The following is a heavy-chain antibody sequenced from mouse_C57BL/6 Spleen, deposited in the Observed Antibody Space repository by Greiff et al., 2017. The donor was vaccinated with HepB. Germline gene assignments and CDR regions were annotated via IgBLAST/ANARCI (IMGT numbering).Heavy chain of an antibody. J-gene: IGHJ4*01. Sequence: VMLVESGAELVKPGASVKISCKASGYAFSSYWMNWVKQRPGKGLEWIGQIYPGDGDTNYNGKFKGKATLTADKSSSTAYMQLSSLTSEDSAVYFCARGGIPGGMDYWGQGTSVTVSS. CDR1: GYAFSSYW. CDR3: ARGGIPGGMDY. V-gene: IGHV1-80*01. CDR2: IYPGDGDT.